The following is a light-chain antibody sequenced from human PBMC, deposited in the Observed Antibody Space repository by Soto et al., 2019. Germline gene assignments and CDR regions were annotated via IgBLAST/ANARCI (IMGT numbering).Light chain of an antibody. Sequence: DIQITHSPSSLSASVVDRVTITFLASQIFDNYLNWYQQKPGKAPKLLLYAASSLQSGVPSRFSGSGSGTDFTLTISSLQPEDFATYYCQKSYSSPLNFGGGTKVDIK. CDR3: QKSYSSPLN. CDR1: QIFDNY. CDR2: AAS. J-gene: IGKJ4*01. V-gene: IGKV1-39*01.